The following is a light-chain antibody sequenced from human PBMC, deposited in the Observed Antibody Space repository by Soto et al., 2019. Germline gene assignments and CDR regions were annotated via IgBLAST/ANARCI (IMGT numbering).Light chain of an antibody. V-gene: IGKV3-15*01. CDR3: QQANDWPPT. CDR1: QVVTTN. Sequence: RVMTQSPVTLSVSPGEMVTLSGRAVQVVTTNLAWYQQKPGQAPRLLIFDASTRATGIPARFSGSGSGAEFTLTISSLQSEDFAVYYCQQANDWPPTFGQGTRV. CDR2: DAS. J-gene: IGKJ1*01.